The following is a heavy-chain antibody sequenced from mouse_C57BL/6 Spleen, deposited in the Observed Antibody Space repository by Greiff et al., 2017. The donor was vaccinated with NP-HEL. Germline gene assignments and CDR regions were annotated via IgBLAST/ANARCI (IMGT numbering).Heavy chain of an antibody. CDR1: GYAFSSSW. CDR2: IYPGDGDT. V-gene: IGHV1-82*01. Sequence: QVQLQQSGPELVKPGASVKISCKASGYAFSSSWMNWVKQRPGKGLEWIGRIYPGDGDTNYNGKFKGKATLTADKSSSTAYMQLSSLTSEDTAVYFCARSEEGFYCAMDYWGQGTSVTVSS. CDR3: ARSEEGFYCAMDY. J-gene: IGHJ4*01.